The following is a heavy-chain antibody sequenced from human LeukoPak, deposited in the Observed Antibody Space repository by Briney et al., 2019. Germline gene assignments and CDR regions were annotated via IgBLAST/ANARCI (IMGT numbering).Heavy chain of an antibody. CDR1: GYSFANYW. J-gene: IGHJ4*02. D-gene: IGHD3-22*01. V-gene: IGHV5-51*01. CDR2: ICPGDSDT. CDR3: ARLTSYSYDSSGYFNY. Sequence: GESLKISCKGSGYSFANYWIGWVRQMPGKGLEWMGIICPGDSDTRHSPSFQGQITISADKSINTAYLQWSSLKASDTAMYYCARLTSYSYDSSGYFNYWGQGTLVTVSS.